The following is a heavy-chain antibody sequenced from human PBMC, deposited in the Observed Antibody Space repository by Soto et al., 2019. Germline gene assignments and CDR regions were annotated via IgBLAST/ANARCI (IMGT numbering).Heavy chain of an antibody. D-gene: IGHD3-22*01. V-gene: IGHV1-8*01. CDR3: ARGAYYDSSGHYYFHAFDI. Sequence: GASVKVFCKASGYTFTSYDINWVRQATGQGLEWMGWMNPNSGNTGYAQKFQGRVTMTRNSSISTAYMELSSLRSEDTAVYYCARGAYYDSSGHYYFHAFDIWGQGTMVTVSS. J-gene: IGHJ3*02. CDR2: MNPNSGNT. CDR1: GYTFTSYD.